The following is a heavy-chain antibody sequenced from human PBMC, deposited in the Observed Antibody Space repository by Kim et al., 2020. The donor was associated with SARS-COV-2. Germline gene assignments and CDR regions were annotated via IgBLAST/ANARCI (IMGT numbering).Heavy chain of an antibody. CDR1: GGSISSGGYY. V-gene: IGHV4-31*03. Sequence: SETLSLTCTVSGGSISSGGYYWSWIRQHPGKGLEWIGYIYYSGSTYYNSSLKSRVTISVDTSKNQFSLKLSSVTAADTAVYYCARIADYYDSSGYYYFDYWGQGTLVTVSS. CDR2: IYYSGST. J-gene: IGHJ4*02. D-gene: IGHD3-22*01. CDR3: ARIADYYDSSGYYYFDY.